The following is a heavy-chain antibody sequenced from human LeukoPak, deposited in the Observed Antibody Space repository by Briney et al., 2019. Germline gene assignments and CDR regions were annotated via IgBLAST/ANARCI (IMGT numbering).Heavy chain of an antibody. CDR2: ISAYNGNT. D-gene: IGHD6-19*01. CDR1: GYTFANYG. Sequence: ASVKVSCKASGYTFANYGISWVRQAPGQGLEWVGWISAYNGNTNYAQKLQGRVTMTTDASTSTGYMELRSLRSDDTALYYCARSPIARVAATTPYYMDVWGKGTTITISS. CDR3: ARSPIARVAATTPYYMDV. V-gene: IGHV1-18*01. J-gene: IGHJ6*03.